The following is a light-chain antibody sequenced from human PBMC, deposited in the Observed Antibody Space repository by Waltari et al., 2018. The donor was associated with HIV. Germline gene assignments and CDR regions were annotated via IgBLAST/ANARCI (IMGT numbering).Light chain of an antibody. Sequence: DIQMTQSPSSLSASVGDRATITCRASQDIWRYLNWYQQKPGRAPKLLIYDALNLETGVPSRFSGSGSGTDFTFTISSLQPEDFATYFCQQYSHLPVTFGPGTKVDVK. CDR3: QQYSHLPVT. CDR2: DAL. J-gene: IGKJ3*01. V-gene: IGKV1-33*01. CDR1: QDIWRY.